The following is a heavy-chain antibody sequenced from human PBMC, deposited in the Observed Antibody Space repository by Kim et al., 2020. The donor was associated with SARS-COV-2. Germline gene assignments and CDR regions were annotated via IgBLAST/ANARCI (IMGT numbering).Heavy chain of an antibody. Sequence: GGSLRVSCAASGFTFSSHAMHWVRQAPGKGLEWVALIWNDGSHKNYAESVKGRFTISRDNSNNRLYLEMSSLRAEDTAVYHCAKDIRFDSSGYFDLWGQGTQVTVSP. D-gene: IGHD3-22*01. CDR3: AKDIRFDSSGYFDL. CDR2: IWNDGSHK. V-gene: IGHV3-30*02. J-gene: IGHJ5*02. CDR1: GFTFSSHA.